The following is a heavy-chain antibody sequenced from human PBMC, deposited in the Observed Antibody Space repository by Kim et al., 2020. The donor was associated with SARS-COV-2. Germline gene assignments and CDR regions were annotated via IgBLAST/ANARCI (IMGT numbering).Heavy chain of an antibody. CDR2: ITHSGST. CDR1: GGSFSGHS. Sequence: SETLSLTCAVYGGSFSGHSCSWIRQPPGQGLEWIGEITHSGSTKYNPSLKSRLTISIDMSKNQFSLKLTSVTAADTGLYYCARGRVGVVPAPVLGLGPYYEYFILDVWGHGTTVTVSS. J-gene: IGHJ6*02. CDR3: ARGRVGVVPAPVLGLGPYYEYFILDV. D-gene: IGHD2-2*01. V-gene: IGHV4-34*01.